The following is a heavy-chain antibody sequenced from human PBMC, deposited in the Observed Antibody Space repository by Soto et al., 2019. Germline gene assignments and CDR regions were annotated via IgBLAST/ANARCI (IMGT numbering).Heavy chain of an antibody. CDR1: GFSLSNSKVG. V-gene: IGHV2-26*01. J-gene: IGHJ6*03. Sequence: HVTLKESGPVLVKPTETLTLTCTVSGFSLSNSKVGVSWIRQPPGKALEWLAHIFSNDEKSYRTSLKSMLTISEDTSKSQVVLTMTNVDPVDTATYYCARILFGRSVAGGYFYMGVWGKGTTVTVSS. D-gene: IGHD6-19*01. CDR3: ARILFGRSVAGGYFYMGV. CDR2: IFSNDEK.